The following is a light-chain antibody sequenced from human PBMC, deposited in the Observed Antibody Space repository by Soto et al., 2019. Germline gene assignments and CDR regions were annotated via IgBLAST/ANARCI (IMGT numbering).Light chain of an antibody. V-gene: IGLV3-21*02. CDR3: HVWDSNSDHV. CDR1: NIGSKS. J-gene: IGLJ1*01. Sequence: SYDLTQPPSVSVAPGQTARITCGGSNIGSKSVHWYQQKPGQAPVLVVYDDSDRPSGIPERFSGSNSGNTATLTISRVEAGDEADFYCHVWDSNSDHVFGAGTKVTVL. CDR2: DDS.